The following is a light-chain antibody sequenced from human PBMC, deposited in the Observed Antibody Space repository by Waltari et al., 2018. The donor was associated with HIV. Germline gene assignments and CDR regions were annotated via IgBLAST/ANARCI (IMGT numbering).Light chain of an antibody. CDR1: TGTL. CDR3: CSYVGVVNSFVL. CDR2: EVS. J-gene: IGLJ2*01. V-gene: IGLV2-23*02. Sequence: QSALPQPASVSGSPGQSITTPCTGPTGTLVSCYQQHPGKAPKLIIYEVSKRPSGVSDRFSASKSGNTASLTISGLQAEDEADYHCCSYVGVVNSFVLFGGGTKLTVL.